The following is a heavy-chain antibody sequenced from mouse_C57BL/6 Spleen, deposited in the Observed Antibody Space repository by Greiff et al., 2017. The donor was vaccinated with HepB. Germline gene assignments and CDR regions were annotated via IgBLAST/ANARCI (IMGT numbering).Heavy chain of an antibody. CDR2: INPSNGGT. CDR3: ARHGRQLRPFFDY. V-gene: IGHV1-53*01. CDR1: GYTFTSYW. D-gene: IGHD3-2*02. Sequence: QVQLKESGTELVKPGASVKLSCKASGYTFTSYWMHWVKQRPGQGLEWIGNINPSNGGTNYNEKFKSKATLTVDKSSSTAYMQLSSLTSEDSAVYYCARHGRQLRPFFDYWGQGTTLTVSS. J-gene: IGHJ2*01.